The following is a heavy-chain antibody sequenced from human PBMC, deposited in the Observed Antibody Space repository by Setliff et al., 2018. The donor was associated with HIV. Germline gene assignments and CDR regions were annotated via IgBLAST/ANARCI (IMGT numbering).Heavy chain of an antibody. CDR1: GYSISSGCY. D-gene: IGHD4-17*01. CDR3: ARQPLYNDCGWRFYYVDY. CDR2: RYHTGST. Sequence: SETLSLTCAVSGYSISSGCYWGWIRQPPGKGREWIGGRYHTGSTYYSPSLNSRFTISVDTSKNQFSLKLSSVTAADTDVYYCARQPLYNDCGWRFYYVDYWGQGALVTVSS. V-gene: IGHV4-38-2*01. J-gene: IGHJ4*02.